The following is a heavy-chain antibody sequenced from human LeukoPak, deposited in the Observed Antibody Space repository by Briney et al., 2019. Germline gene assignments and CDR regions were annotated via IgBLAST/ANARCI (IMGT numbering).Heavy chain of an antibody. D-gene: IGHD1-26*01. J-gene: IGHJ4*02. Sequence: SETLSLTCAVYGGSFSGYYWSWIRQPPGKGLEWIGEINHSGSTNYNPSLKSRVTISVDTSKNQFSLKLSSLTAADTAVYYCALGQWELLFDYWGQGTLVTVSS. CDR3: ALGQWELLFDY. CDR2: INHSGST. V-gene: IGHV4-34*01. CDR1: GGSFSGYY.